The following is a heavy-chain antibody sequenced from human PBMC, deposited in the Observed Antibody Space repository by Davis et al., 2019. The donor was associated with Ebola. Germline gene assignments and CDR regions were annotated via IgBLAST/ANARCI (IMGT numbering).Heavy chain of an antibody. CDR1: GFTFTRSA. J-gene: IGHJ5*02. V-gene: IGHV1-58*01. Sequence: SVKVSCKPSGFTFTRSAVQWVRQARGQRLESIGWIVVGSGNTNYAQKFQGRVTITREMSTSTAYMELNSMTSEDTAVYYWAAGGTGGADNWFDPWGQGTLVTVSS. D-gene: IGHD7-27*01. CDR2: IVVGSGNT. CDR3: AAGGTGGADNWFDP.